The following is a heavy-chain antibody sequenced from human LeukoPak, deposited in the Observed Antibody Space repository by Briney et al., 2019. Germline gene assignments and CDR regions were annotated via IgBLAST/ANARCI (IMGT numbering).Heavy chain of an antibody. Sequence: GRSLRHSCAASGFTFDDYAMHWVRQAPGKGLEWVSGISWNSGSIGYADSVKGRFTISRDNAKNSLYLQMNSLRAEDTALYYCAKGGEGGYVLKWFDPWGQGTLVTVSS. D-gene: IGHD5-12*01. CDR2: ISWNSGSI. V-gene: IGHV3-9*01. CDR1: GFTFDDYA. J-gene: IGHJ5*02. CDR3: AKGGEGGYVLKWFDP.